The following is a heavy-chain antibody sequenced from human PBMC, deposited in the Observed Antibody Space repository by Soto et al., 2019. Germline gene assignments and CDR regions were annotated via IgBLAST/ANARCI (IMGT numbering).Heavy chain of an antibody. CDR2: IIPIFGTA. CDR3: ARDVSVGATSYFDY. CDR1: GGTFSSYA. J-gene: IGHJ4*02. V-gene: IGHV1-69*13. D-gene: IGHD1-26*01. Sequence: SVKVSCKXSGGTFSSYAISWVRQAPGQGLEWMGGIIPIFGTANYAQKFQGRVTITADESTSTAYMELSSLRSEDTAVYYCARDVSVGATSYFDYWGQGTLVTVSS.